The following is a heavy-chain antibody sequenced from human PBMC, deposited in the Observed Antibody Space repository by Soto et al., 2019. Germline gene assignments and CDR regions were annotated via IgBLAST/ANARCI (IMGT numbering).Heavy chain of an antibody. CDR1: GGSITNGDYY. V-gene: IGHV4-31*03. J-gene: IGHJ4*02. CDR3: ARDAPGEAPY. Sequence: QVQLQESGPGLVRPSQTLSLTCTVSGGSITNGDYYWNWIRQHPGKGLEWIGYINYRGTTFYNPSLKSRVCISVETSKNQFSLNLSSVTAADTAVYFCARDAPGEAPYWGQGTLVTVSS. CDR2: INYRGTT. D-gene: IGHD2-2*01.